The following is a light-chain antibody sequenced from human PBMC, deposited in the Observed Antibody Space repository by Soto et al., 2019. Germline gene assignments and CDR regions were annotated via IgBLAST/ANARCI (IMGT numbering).Light chain of an antibody. CDR1: RGINSN. CDR2: AAS. CDR3: QQLNSYPLT. J-gene: IGKJ4*01. V-gene: IGKV1-9*01. Sequence: DIQLTQSPSFLSASVGDRVTITCRASRGINSNLAWYQEKPGKAPKLLIYAASTLQSGVPSRFSGSGSGTEFTLTVSSLQPEDFATYYCQQLNSYPLTFGGGTKVEIK.